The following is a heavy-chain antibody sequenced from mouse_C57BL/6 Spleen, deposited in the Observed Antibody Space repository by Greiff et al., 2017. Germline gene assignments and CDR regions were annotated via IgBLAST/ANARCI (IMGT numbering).Heavy chain of an antibody. CDR1: GFSFNTYA. V-gene: IGHV10-1*01. CDR3: VRHQGGYFDV. CDR2: IRSKSNNYAT. Sequence: EVQLVESGGGLVQPKGSLKLSCAASGFSFNTYAMNWVRQAPGKGLEWVARIRSKSNNYATYYADSVKDRFTISRDDSESMLYLQMNNLKTEDTAMYYCVRHQGGYFDVWGTGTTVTVSS. J-gene: IGHJ1*03.